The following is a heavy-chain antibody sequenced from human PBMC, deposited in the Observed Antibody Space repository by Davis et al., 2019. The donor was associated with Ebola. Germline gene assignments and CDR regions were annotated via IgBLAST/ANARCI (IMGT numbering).Heavy chain of an antibody. Sequence: GGSLRLSCAASRVTFSSYGMHWVRQAPGKVLEWVAVIWYDGSNKYYADSVKGRFTISRDNSKNTLYLQMNSLRAEDTAVYYCARSRHIVVVIGYYGMDVWGQGTTVTVSS. V-gene: IGHV3-33*01. J-gene: IGHJ6*02. CDR1: RVTFSSYG. CDR3: ARSRHIVVVIGYYGMDV. D-gene: IGHD2-21*01. CDR2: IWYDGSNK.